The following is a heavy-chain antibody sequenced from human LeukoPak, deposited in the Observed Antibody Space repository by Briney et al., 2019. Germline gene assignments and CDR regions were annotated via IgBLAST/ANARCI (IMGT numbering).Heavy chain of an antibody. CDR1: GFTVSSYA. CDR3: AQDLAYCSSTSCLP. D-gene: IGHD2-2*01. V-gene: IGHV3-23*01. CDR2: ISGSGGST. J-gene: IGHJ5*02. Sequence: GGSLRLSCAASGFTVSSYAMNWVRQAPGKGLEWVSSISGSGGSTYYADSVKGRFTISRDNSKSTLYLQMNSLRAEDTAIYYCAQDLAYCSSTSCLPWGQGTLVTVSS.